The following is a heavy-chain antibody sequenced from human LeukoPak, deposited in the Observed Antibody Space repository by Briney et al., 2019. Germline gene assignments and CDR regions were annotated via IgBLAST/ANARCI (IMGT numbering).Heavy chain of an antibody. V-gene: IGHV3-30*18. Sequence: PGGSLRLSCAASGFTFSSYGMHWVRQAPGKGLEWVAVISYGGSNKYYADSVKGRFTISRDNSKNTLYLQMNSLRAEDTAVYYCAKDPYDYWGQGTLVTVSS. CDR1: GFTFSSYG. J-gene: IGHJ4*02. CDR2: ISYGGSNK. CDR3: AKDPYDY.